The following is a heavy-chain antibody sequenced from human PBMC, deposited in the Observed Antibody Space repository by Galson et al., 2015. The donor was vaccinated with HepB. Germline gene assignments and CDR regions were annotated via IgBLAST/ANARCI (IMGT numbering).Heavy chain of an antibody. V-gene: IGHV3-23*01. D-gene: IGHD6-19*01. CDR2: ISGIGGST. CDR3: AKDPNDTSGWYVMIDY. J-gene: IGHJ4*02. CDR1: GFTFNNYA. Sequence: SLRLSCAASGFTFNNYAMIWVRQAPGKGLEWVSIISGIGGSTFYADSVKGRFTISRDNSKNTLYLQMNRLRAEDTAIYYCAKDPNDTSGWYVMIDYWGQGALVTVSS.